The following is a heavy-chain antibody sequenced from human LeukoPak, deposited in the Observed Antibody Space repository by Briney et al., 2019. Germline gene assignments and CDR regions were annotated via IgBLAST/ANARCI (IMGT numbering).Heavy chain of an antibody. CDR1: GVTLSSYE. Sequence: GGSLRLSCETSGVTLSSYELSWVRQPPGKGLEWVSYISSSSGTIYYADSVKGRFTISRDNAKNSLYLQMNSLRAEDTAVYYCARGGSYYNEAFDIWSQGTMVTVSS. V-gene: IGHV3-48*01. J-gene: IGHJ3*02. D-gene: IGHD1-26*01. CDR3: ARGGSYYNEAFDI. CDR2: ISSSSGTI.